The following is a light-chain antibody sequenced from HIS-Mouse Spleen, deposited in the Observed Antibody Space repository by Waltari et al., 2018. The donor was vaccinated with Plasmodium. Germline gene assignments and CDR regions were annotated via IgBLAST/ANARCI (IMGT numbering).Light chain of an antibody. CDR2: KAS. J-gene: IGKJ1*01. CDR3: QQYNSYSWT. V-gene: IGKV1-5*03. Sequence: DIQMTQSPSTLSASVGDRVTITCRASQSLSSRLAWDPQKPGKAPKLLIYKASSLESGVPSRFSGSGSGTEFTLTISSLQPDDFATYYCQQYNSYSWTFGQGTKVEIK. CDR1: QSLSSR.